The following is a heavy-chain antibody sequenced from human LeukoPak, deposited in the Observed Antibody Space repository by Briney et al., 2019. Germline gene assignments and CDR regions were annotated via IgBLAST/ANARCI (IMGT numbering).Heavy chain of an antibody. CDR2: IRYDGSNK. D-gene: IGHD2-2*01. CDR3: AKNMMPIVVVPAAAFDY. CDR1: GFTFSSYG. J-gene: IGHJ4*02. Sequence: GGSLRLSCAASGFTFSSYGMHWVRQAPGKGLEWVAFIRYDGSNKYYADSVKGRFTISRDNSKNTLYLQMNSLRAEDTAVYYCAKNMMPIVVVPAAAFDYWGQGTLVTVSS. V-gene: IGHV3-30*02.